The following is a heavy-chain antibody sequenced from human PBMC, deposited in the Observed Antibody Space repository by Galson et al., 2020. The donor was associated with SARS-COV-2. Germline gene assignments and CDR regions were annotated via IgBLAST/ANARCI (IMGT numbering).Heavy chain of an antibody. D-gene: IGHD6-6*01. CDR2: ISYDGSYK. V-gene: IGHV3-30*01. CDR1: GFPFSTYA. Sequence: GGSLRLSCAASGFPFSTYAMHWVRQAPGKGLEWVAAISYDGSYKHDVDSLKGRFTISRDNSKNTLYLQMNSLRPEDTAVYYCASSPSIAGSGTRFSFQPWGQGTLVTVSS. J-gene: IGHJ1*01. CDR3: ASSPSIAGSGTRFSFQP.